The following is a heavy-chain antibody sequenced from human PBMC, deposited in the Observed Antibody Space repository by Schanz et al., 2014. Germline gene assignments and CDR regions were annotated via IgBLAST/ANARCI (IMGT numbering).Heavy chain of an antibody. D-gene: IGHD1-1*01. CDR3: ARGTDWNLHY. V-gene: IGHV3-13*01. J-gene: IGHJ4*02. Sequence: EVQLLESGGGLVQPGGSLRLSCAASGFTFSSYAMSWVRQAPGKGLEWVSTIGYLGDTYYPDSVNGRFTVSRDSGQNSLYLQMNSLRAGDTAVYYCARGTDWNLHYWGQRALVTVSS. CDR2: IGYLGDT. CDR1: GFTFSSYA.